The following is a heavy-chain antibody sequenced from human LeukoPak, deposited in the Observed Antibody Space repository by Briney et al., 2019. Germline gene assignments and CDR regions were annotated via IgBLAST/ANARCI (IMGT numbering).Heavy chain of an antibody. CDR2: IKQDGSEK. J-gene: IGHJ4*02. CDR3: ARDPSTVTTGNY. V-gene: IGHV3-7*01. Sequence: GGSLRLSCTVSGFTFSSYWMSWVRQAPGKGLEWVATIKQDGSEKYYVDSVKGRFTISRDNAKNSLYLQMNSLRGEDTAVYYCARDPSTVTTGNYWGQGTLATVSS. CDR1: GFTFSSYW. D-gene: IGHD4-17*01.